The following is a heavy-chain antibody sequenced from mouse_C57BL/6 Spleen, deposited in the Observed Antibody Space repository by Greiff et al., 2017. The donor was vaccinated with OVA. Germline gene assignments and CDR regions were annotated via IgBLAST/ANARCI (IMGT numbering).Heavy chain of an antibody. V-gene: IGHV1-64*01. CDR3: ARSEAAQAYYFVY. CDR2: IHPNSGST. D-gene: IGHD3-2*02. J-gene: IGHJ2*01. Sequence: VQLQQPGAELVKPGASVKLSCKASGYTFTSYWMHWVKQRPGQGLEWIGMIHPNSGSTNYNEKFKSKATLTVDKSSSTAYMQLSSLTSEDSAVYYCARSEAAQAYYFVYWGQGTTLTVSS. CDR1: GYTFTSYW.